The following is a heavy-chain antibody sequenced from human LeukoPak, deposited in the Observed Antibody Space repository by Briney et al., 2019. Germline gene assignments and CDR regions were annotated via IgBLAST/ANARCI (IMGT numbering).Heavy chain of an antibody. J-gene: IGHJ4*02. CDR3: ARALAVAGIYYFDY. CDR1: GGSISSYY. Sequence: SETLSLTCTVSGGSISSYYWSWIRQPPGKGLEWIAYINYGGSTNYNPSLKSRVTISVDKSKNQFSLKLSSVTAADTAVYYCARALAVAGIYYFDYWGQGTLVTVSS. CDR2: INYGGST. D-gene: IGHD6-19*01. V-gene: IGHV4-59*12.